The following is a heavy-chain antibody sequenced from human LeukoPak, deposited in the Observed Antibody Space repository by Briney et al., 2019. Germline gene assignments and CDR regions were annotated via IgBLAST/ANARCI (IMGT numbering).Heavy chain of an antibody. J-gene: IGHJ4*02. D-gene: IGHD3-3*01. CDR1: GGSISSYY. CDR2: TYYSGST. Sequence: PSETLSLTCTVSGGSISSYYWSWIRQPPGKGLEWIGYTYYSGSTNYNPSLKSRVTISVDTSKNQFSLKLSSVTAADTAVYYCARGTYDFWSGYYHAYYFDYWGQGTLVTVSS. CDR3: ARGTYDFWSGYYHAYYFDY. V-gene: IGHV4-59*01.